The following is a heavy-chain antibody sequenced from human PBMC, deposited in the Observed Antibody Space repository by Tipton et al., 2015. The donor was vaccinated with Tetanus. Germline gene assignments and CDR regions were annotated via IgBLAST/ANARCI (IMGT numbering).Heavy chain of an antibody. CDR2: IYYSGST. Sequence: TLSLTCTVSGDSISRGGYFWNWFRQRPGKGPEWIGYIYYSGSTYYNPSLKSRLSMSVDTSKNQFSLKLNSVTAADTTVYYCARGGSYSYEPRGFDLWGRGTRGTDSS. CDR3: ARGGSYSYEPRGFDL. CDR1: GDSISRGGYF. J-gene: IGHJ2*01. D-gene: IGHD5-18*01. V-gene: IGHV4-31*03.